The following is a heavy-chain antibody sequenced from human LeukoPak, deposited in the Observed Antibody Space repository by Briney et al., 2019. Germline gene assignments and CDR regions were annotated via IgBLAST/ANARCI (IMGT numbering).Heavy chain of an antibody. CDR3: VRTLEYCTSSSCPVFDS. CDR1: GYSFTSYW. J-gene: IGHJ4*02. CDR2: IYPGDSET. D-gene: IGHD2-2*01. V-gene: IGHV5-51*01. Sequence: GESLKISCKGSGYSFTSYWIGWVRQMPGKGLQWMGIIYPGDSETRYSPSFQGQVTISADKSISTAYLQWSSLKASDTAMYYCVRTLEYCTSSSCPVFDSWGQGTLVTVSS.